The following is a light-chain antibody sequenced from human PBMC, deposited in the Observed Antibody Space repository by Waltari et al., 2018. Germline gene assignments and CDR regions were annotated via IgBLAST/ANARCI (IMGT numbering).Light chain of an antibody. J-gene: IGLJ7*01. Sequence: QSVLPQPPSVSAAPGPRVTISCSGGSSNLGNNYVSWYRQFPGTAPKLLIYEDSERPSGIPGRFSGSKSGTSATLDITGLQAGDEADYYCGTWDSSLSGAVFGGGTHLTVL. CDR3: GTWDSSLSGAV. V-gene: IGLV1-51*02. CDR1: SSNLGNNY. CDR2: EDS.